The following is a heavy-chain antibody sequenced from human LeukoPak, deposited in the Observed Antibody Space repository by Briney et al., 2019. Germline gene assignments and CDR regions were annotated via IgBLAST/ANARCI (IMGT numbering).Heavy chain of an antibody. CDR2: IYPGDSDT. CDR1: GYSFTSYW. CDR3: ARRAIIAARQSGYYYYMDV. J-gene: IGHJ6*03. Sequence: GESLKISCKGSGYSFTSYWIGWLRQMPGKGLEWMGIIYPGDSDTRYSPSFQGQVTISADKSISTAYLQWSSLKASDTAMYYCARRAIIAARQSGYYYYMDVWGKGTTVTVSS. D-gene: IGHD6-6*01. V-gene: IGHV5-51*01.